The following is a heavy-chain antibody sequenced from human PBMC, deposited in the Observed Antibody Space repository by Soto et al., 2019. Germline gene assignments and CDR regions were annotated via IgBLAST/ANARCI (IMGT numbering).Heavy chain of an antibody. J-gene: IGHJ6*02. CDR3: ARGYCSSTRCYADYFYYDMDV. D-gene: IGHD2-2*01. CDR1: GGSISGSNYY. Sequence: PSETLSLTCTVSGGSISGSNYYWGWIRQPPGKGLEWIGSLYSSGSTYYNPSLKSRVTISVDTSKNQFSLNLSSVTAADTAVYYCARGYCSSTRCYADYFYYDMDVYGQVTTVTVSS. CDR2: LYSSGST. V-gene: IGHV4-39*01.